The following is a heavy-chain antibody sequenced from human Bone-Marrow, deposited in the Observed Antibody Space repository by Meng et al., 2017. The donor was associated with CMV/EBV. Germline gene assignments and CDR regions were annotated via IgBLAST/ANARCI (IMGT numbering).Heavy chain of an antibody. Sequence: GESLKISCAASGFTFSSYAMHWVRQAPGKGLEWVAVISYDGSNKYYADSVKGRFTISRDNSKNTRYLQMNSLRAEDTAVYYCAGGGQELLRSGGDYWGQGTLVTVSS. CDR1: GFTFSSYA. J-gene: IGHJ4*02. V-gene: IGHV3-30*04. D-gene: IGHD2-15*01. CDR2: ISYDGSNK. CDR3: AGGGQELLRSGGDY.